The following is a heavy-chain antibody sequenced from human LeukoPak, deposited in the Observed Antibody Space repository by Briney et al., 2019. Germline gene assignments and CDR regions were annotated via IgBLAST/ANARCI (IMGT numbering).Heavy chain of an antibody. Sequence: SETLSLTCTVSGGSISSYYWSWIRQPAGKGLEWIGRIYTSGSTNYNPSLKSRVTMSVGASKNQFSLKLSPVTAADTAVYYCARDTYYYDSSGYFSVNYFDYWGQGTLVTVSS. CDR1: GGSISSYY. D-gene: IGHD3-22*01. CDR2: IYTSGST. J-gene: IGHJ4*02. CDR3: ARDTYYYDSSGYFSVNYFDY. V-gene: IGHV4-4*07.